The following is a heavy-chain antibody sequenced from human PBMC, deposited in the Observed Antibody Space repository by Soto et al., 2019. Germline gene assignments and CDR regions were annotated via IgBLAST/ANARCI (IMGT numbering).Heavy chain of an antibody. D-gene: IGHD6-19*01. CDR2: INPNSGGT. Sequence: GASVKVSCKASGYTFTGYYMHWVRQAPGQGLEWVGWINPNSGGTNYAQKFQGRVTMTRDTSISTAYMELSRLRSDDTAVYYCARDGARTAVAAWGNWFDPWGQGTLVTVSS. CDR3: ARDGARTAVAAWGNWFDP. J-gene: IGHJ5*02. CDR1: GYTFTGYY. V-gene: IGHV1-2*02.